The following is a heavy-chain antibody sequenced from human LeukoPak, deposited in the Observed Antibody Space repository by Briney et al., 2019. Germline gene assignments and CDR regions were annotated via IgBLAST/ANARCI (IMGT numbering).Heavy chain of an antibody. CDR1: GFTFSSFG. D-gene: IGHD6-13*01. CDR2: IWYDGSNK. CDR3: AKDAAGSSSWANY. V-gene: IGHV3-33*06. J-gene: IGHJ4*02. Sequence: GGSLRLSCAASGFTFSSFGMHWVRQAPGKGLEWVAVIWYDGSNKYYPDSVKGRFTISRDNSKNTLSLQMNSQRAEDTAVYYCAKDAAGSSSWANYWGQGALVTVSS.